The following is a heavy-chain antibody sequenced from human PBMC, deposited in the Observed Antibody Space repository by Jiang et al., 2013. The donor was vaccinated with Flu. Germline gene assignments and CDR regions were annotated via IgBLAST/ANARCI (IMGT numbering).Heavy chain of an antibody. CDR2: IDWDGDE. Sequence: KPTQTLTLTCTFSGFSLSTSGMCVSWVRQPPGKALEWLARIDWDGDEYYSTSLKTRLTITKDTSKNQVVLTMTNMDPVDTATYCCAHSKGMGYSYGSFDPWGQGTLVTVSS. D-gene: IGHD5-18*01. CDR3: AHSKGMGYSYGSFDP. V-gene: IGHV2-70*12. CDR1: GFSLSTSGMC. J-gene: IGHJ5*02.